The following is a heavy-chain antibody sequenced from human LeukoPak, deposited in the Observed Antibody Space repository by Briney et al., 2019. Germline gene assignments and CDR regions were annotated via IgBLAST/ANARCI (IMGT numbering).Heavy chain of an antibody. D-gene: IGHD1-26*01. Sequence: LPGGSLRLSCAASGFTFSSYSMNWVRQAPGKGLEWVSYISSSSSTIYYADSVKGRFTISRDNAKNSLYLQMNSLRAEDTAVYYCARREPLMDLDYWGQGTLVTVSS. V-gene: IGHV3-48*01. CDR1: GFTFSSYS. CDR2: ISSSSSTI. CDR3: ARREPLMDLDY. J-gene: IGHJ4*02.